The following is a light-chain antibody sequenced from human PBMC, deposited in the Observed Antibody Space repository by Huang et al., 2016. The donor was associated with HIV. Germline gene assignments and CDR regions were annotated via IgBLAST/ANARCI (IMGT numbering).Light chain of an antibody. J-gene: IGKJ3*01. CDR3: MQALQTPV. Sequence: EIVMTQSPLSLPVTPGEPASISCRSSQSLLHSNGYNYLDWYLQKPGQSPQLLIYLGSNRASGVPDRFSGSGSGTDFTLKISRVEADDVGIYYCMQALQTPVFGPGTRVDIK. CDR2: LGS. V-gene: IGKV2-28*01. CDR1: QSLLHSNGYNY.